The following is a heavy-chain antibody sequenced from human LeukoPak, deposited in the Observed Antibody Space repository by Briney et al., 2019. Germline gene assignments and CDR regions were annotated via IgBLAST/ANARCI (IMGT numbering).Heavy chain of an antibody. J-gene: IGHJ3*02. CDR2: IYSGGST. CDR1: GFTVSSNY. Sequence: GGSLRLSCAASGFTVSSNYMSWVRQAPGKGLEWVSIIYSGGSTYYADSVKGRFTISRDNSKNTLYLQMNSLRAEDTAVYYCARDISSGYYDAFDIWGQGTMVTVSS. D-gene: IGHD3-22*01. CDR3: ARDISSGYYDAFDI. V-gene: IGHV3-66*01.